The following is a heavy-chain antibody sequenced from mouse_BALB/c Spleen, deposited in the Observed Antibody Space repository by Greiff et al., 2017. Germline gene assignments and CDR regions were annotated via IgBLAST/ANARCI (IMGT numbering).Heavy chain of an antibody. CDR1: GFTFSSYA. J-gene: IGHJ3*01. CDR2: ISSGGSYT. D-gene: IGHD2-13*01. Sequence: EVQLVESGGGLVKPGGSLKLSCAASGFTFSSYAMSWVRQSPEKRLEWVAEISSGGSYTYYPDTVTGRFTIARDNAKNTLYLEMSSLRSEDTAMYYCARKEGDRVWFAYWGQGTLVTVSA. CDR3: ARKEGDRVWFAY. V-gene: IGHV5-9-4*01.